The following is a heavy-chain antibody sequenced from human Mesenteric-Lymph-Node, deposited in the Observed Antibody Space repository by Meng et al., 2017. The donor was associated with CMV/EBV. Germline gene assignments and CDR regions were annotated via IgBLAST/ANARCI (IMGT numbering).Heavy chain of an antibody. J-gene: IGHJ4*02. CDR3: VPRGDFWSGFEDY. D-gene: IGHD3-3*01. Sequence: KASGYNLTDYYRHGVRKATGQGSEWMGWIKPNSGGTKFEQRVKGRGNMTRDKSISTAYMELYWLTSDDTAVYYWVPRGDFWSGFEDYWGQRTLVTVSS. CDR2: IKPNSGGT. CDR1: GYNLTDYY. V-gene: IGHV1-2*02.